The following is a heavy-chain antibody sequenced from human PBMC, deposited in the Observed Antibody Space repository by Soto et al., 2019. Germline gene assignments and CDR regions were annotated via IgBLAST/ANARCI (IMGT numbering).Heavy chain of an antibody. CDR3: AKGDVLRFLEWYTAPPKFYGMDV. CDR1: GFTFSSYA. CDR2: ISGSGGST. V-gene: IGHV3-23*01. D-gene: IGHD3-3*01. J-gene: IGHJ6*02. Sequence: EVQLLESGGGLVQPGGSLRLSCAASGFTFSSYAMSWVRQAPGKGLEWVSAISGSGGSTYYADSVKGRFTISRDNSKNTLYLPMNSLRAEDTAVYYCAKGDVLRFLEWYTAPPKFYGMDVWGQGTTVTVSS.